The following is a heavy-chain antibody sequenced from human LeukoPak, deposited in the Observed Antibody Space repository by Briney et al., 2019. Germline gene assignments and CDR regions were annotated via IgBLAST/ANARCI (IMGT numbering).Heavy chain of an antibody. J-gene: IGHJ6*03. D-gene: IGHD2-8*01. CDR3: ARGSDGLFGLYYNYYMDV. CDR1: GGSISSYY. Sequence: PSETLSLTCPVSGGSISSYYWSWIRQPPGKGLEWIGYIYYSGSTNYNPSLKSRVTISVDTSKNQFSLKLSSVTAADTAVYYCARGSDGLFGLYYNYYMDVWGKGTTVTVSS. CDR2: IYYSGST. V-gene: IGHV4-59*01.